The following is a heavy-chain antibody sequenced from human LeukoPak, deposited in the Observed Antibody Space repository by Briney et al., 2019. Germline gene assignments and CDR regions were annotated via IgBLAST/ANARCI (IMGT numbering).Heavy chain of an antibody. CDR3: ARGRMSWYSSSWTTFDY. J-gene: IGHJ4*02. V-gene: IGHV3-53*01. D-gene: IGHD6-13*01. CDR2: VYSDGTT. Sequence: GGSLRLSCAASGFSVSSDYMSWVRQAPGKGLEWVSLVYSDGTTYYADSVKGRFTISRDNSKNTLYLQMNSLRAEDTAVYYCARGRMSWYSSSWTTFDYWGQGTLVTVSS. CDR1: GFSVSSDY.